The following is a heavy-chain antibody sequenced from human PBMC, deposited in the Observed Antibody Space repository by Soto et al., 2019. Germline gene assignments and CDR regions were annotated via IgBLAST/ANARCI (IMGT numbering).Heavy chain of an antibody. J-gene: IGHJ4*02. CDR3: ARQIFAADY. V-gene: IGHV1-69*01. CDR2: INPMFNST. D-gene: IGHD3-9*01. Sequence: QVQLVQSGAEVKKPGSSVKVSCEAPGGTFDHAAITWVRQAPGQVLEWMGGINPMFNSTHYAQKFQGRVTITADAATSTAFMELRRVRSDDTAVYYCARQIFAADYWCQGTLLIVSS. CDR1: GGTFDHAA.